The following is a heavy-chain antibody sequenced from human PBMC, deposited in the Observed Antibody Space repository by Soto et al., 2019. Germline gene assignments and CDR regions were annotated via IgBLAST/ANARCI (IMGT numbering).Heavy chain of an antibody. V-gene: IGHV1-2*04. CDR2: INPNSGGT. Sequence: ASVKVSCNASAYTFTGYYMHWVRQAPGQGLEWMGWINPNSGGTNYAQKFQGWVTMTRDTSISTAYMELSRLRSDDTAVYYCARDPGSSTSKTKGGALVYGMDVWG. D-gene: IGHD2-2*01. CDR3: ARDPGSSTSKTKGGALVYGMDV. J-gene: IGHJ6*02. CDR1: AYTFTGYY.